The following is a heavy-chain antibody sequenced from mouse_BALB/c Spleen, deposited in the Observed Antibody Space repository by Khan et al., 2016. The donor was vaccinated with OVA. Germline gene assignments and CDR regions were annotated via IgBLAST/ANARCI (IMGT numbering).Heavy chain of an antibody. J-gene: IGHJ3*01. CDR2: VSTGGGYT. CDR3: ARLAYYYDSEGFAY. V-gene: IGHV5-6*01. CDR1: GFTFSTYG. D-gene: IGHD1-1*01. Sequence: EVELVESGGDLVKPGGSLKLSCAASGFTFSTYGMSWVRQTPDKRLEWVATVSTGGGYTSYPDSVKGRFTISRDNAKNTLYLQMSSLKSEDTAMLYCARLAYYYDSEGFAYWGQGTLVTVSA.